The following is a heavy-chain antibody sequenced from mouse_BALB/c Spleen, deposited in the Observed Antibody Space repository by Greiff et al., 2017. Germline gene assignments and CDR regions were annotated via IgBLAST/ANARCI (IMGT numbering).Heavy chain of an antibody. D-gene: IGHD3-2*01. V-gene: IGHV1-80*01. CDR2: IYPGDGDT. CDR1: GYAFSSYW. J-gene: IGHJ3*01. CDR3: ARGQLGLTWFAY. Sequence: QVQLQQSGAELVRPGSSVKISCKASGYAFSSYWMNWVKQRPGQGLEWIGQIYPGDGDTNYNGKFKGKATLTADKSSSTAYMQLSSLTSEDSAVYFCARGQLGLTWFAYWGQGTLVTVSA.